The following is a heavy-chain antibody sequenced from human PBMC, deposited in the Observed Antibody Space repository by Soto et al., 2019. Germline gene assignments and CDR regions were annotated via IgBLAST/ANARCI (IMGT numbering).Heavy chain of an antibody. Sequence: GGSLRLSCAASGFTFSSYSMNWVRQAPGKGLEWVSSISSSSSYIYYADSVKGRFTISRDNAKNSLYLQMNSLRAEDTAVYYCARDPTDDLIGVHFDYWGQGTLVTVSS. D-gene: IGHD3-3*01. CDR3: ARDPTDDLIGVHFDY. CDR2: ISSSSSYI. J-gene: IGHJ4*02. CDR1: GFTFSSYS. V-gene: IGHV3-21*01.